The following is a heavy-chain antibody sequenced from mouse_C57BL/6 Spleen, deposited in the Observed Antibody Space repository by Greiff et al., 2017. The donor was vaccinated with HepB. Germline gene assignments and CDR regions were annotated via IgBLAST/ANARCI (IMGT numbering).Heavy chain of an antibody. J-gene: IGHJ3*01. D-gene: IGHD2-4*01. V-gene: IGHV1-64*01. Sequence: QVQLQQPGAELVKPGASVKLSCKASGYTFTSYWMHWVKQRPGQGLEWIGMIHPNSGSTNYNEKFKSKATLTVDKSSSTAYMQLSSLTSEDSAVYYCAREIYYDYEGWFAYWGQGTLVTVSA. CDR1: GYTFTSYW. CDR3: AREIYYDYEGWFAY. CDR2: IHPNSGST.